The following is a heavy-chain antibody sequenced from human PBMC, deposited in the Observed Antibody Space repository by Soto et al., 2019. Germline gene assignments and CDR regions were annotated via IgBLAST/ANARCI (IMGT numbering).Heavy chain of an antibody. Sequence: PGGSLRLSCAASGFTFSSYEMNWVRQAPGKGLEWVSYISSSGSTIYYADSVKGRFTISRDNAKNSLYLQMNSLRAEDTAVYYCARDLGIAAALYYYYGMDVWGQGTTVTVSS. V-gene: IGHV3-48*03. CDR2: ISSSGSTI. CDR3: ARDLGIAAALYYYYGMDV. D-gene: IGHD6-13*01. J-gene: IGHJ6*02. CDR1: GFTFSSYE.